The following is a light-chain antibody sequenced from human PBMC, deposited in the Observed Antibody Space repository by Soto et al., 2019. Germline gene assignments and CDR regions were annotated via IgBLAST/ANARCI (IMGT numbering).Light chain of an antibody. V-gene: IGKV1-39*02. CDR3: QCYSSYPWT. CDR1: QSISSY. Sequence: DIQMTQSPSSLSASVGDRVTITCRASQSISSYLNWYQQKPGKAPKLLIYDASTLQSGVPSRFSGSGSGTEFSLTISSLQPDDFGTYYCQCYSSYPWTFGQGTKVDI. CDR2: DAS. J-gene: IGKJ1*01.